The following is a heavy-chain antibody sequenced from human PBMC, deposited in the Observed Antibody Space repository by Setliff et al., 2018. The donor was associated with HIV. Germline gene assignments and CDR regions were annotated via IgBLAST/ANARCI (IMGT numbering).Heavy chain of an antibody. Sequence: SETLSLTCTVSGGSISSSSYYWGRIRQPPGMGLEWIGEIDHSGSTNYNPSLRSRVTISLDTSKNQFSLRLTSVTAADTAVYYCARGVYSSGWYLLTRLDPWGQGVLVTVSS. CDR1: GGSISSSSYY. D-gene: IGHD6-19*01. CDR3: ARGVYSSGWYLLTRLDP. CDR2: IDHSGST. J-gene: IGHJ5*02. V-gene: IGHV4-39*07.